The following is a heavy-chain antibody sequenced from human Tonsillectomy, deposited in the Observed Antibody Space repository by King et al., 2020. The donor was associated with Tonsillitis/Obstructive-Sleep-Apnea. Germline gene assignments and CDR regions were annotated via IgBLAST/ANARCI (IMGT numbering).Heavy chain of an antibody. CDR2: IYNSGTT. V-gene: IGHV4-59*01. CDR1: GGSIKNYY. Sequence: QLQESGPGLVMPSETLSLTCTVSGGSIKNYYWTWIRQIPGKGLEWIGYIYNSGTTHFNPSLKSRVTMSADKNQLSLRLSSVTPADTAVYYCARGRSSVKNYYMDVWGKGTTVTVSS. D-gene: IGHD6-6*01. CDR3: ARGRSSVKNYYMDV. J-gene: IGHJ6*03.